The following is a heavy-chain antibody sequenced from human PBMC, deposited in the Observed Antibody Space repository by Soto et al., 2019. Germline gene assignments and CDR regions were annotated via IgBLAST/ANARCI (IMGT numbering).Heavy chain of an antibody. CDR1: GGSVSSGSYY. J-gene: IGHJ4*02. CDR3: ARTYYYDSSGYDY. CDR2: IYYSGST. D-gene: IGHD3-22*01. Sequence: SETLSLTCTVSGGSVSSGSYYWSWIRQPPGKGLEWIGYIYYSGSTNYNPSLKSRVTISVDTSKNQFSLKLSSVTAADTAVYYCARTYYYDSSGYDYWGQGTLVTVSS. V-gene: IGHV4-61*01.